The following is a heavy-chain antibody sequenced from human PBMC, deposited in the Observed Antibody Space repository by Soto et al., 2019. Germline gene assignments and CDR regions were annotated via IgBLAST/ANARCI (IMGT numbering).Heavy chain of an antibody. D-gene: IGHD3-16*01. J-gene: IGHJ4*02. CDR1: GGSMSSHY. CDR3: ARADPDASVGY. V-gene: IGHV4-59*11. CDR2: ISYSGST. Sequence: SETLSLTCTVSGGSMSSHYWTWLRQPPGKGLEWIGYISYSGSTYYNPSLKSRVTISADTSRNQFPLKLSSVIAADTAVYYCARADPDASVGYWGQGTLVTVSS.